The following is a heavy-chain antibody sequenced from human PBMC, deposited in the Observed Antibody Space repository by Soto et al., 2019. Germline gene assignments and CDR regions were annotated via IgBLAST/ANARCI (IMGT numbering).Heavy chain of an antibody. CDR2: ISGSGGST. J-gene: IGHJ6*02. D-gene: IGHD2-2*01. CDR3: AKASSSTSYYGMNV. V-gene: IGHV3-23*01. CDR1: GFTFSNYA. Sequence: EVQLLESGGGLVQPGGSLRLSCAASGFTFSNYAMTWVRQAPGKGLEWVSAISGSGGSTYYADSVKGRFTISRDNSKNKLYLQLNSLRAEDTAVYYCAKASSSTSYYGMNVWGQGNTVNVSS.